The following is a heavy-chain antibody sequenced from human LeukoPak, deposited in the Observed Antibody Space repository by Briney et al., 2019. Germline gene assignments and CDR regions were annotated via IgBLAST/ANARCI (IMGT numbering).Heavy chain of an antibody. CDR2: IYYSGST. Sequence: SETLSLTCTVSGASISSSTYYRDWIRQSPGKGLEWIGGIYYSGSTYYNPSLKSRVTISVDTSKNQFSLKLSSVTAADTAVYYCARASSIAVWGQGTLVTVSS. CDR3: ARASSIAV. CDR1: GASISSSTYY. V-gene: IGHV4-39*07. J-gene: IGHJ4*02. D-gene: IGHD6-6*01.